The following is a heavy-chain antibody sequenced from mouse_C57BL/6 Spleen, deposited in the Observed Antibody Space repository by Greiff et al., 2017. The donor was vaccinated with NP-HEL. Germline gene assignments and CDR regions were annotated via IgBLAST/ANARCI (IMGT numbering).Heavy chain of an antibody. CDR2: IYPSDSET. D-gene: IGHD2-3*01. CDR1: GYTFTSYW. V-gene: IGHV1-61*01. Sequence: QVQLQQPGTELVKPGASVKLSCKASGYTFTSYWMHWVKQRPGQGLEWIGNIYPSDSETHYNQKFKDKATLTVDKSSSTAYMQLSSLTSEDSAVYYCARSGWLLQDYFDYWGQGTTLTVSS. CDR3: ARSGWLLQDYFDY. J-gene: IGHJ2*01.